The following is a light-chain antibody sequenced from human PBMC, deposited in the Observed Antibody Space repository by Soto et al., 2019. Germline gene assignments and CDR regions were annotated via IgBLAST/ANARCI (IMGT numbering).Light chain of an antibody. Sequence: EILMAQSPATLSVSPGERATISCRASQSISNNLAWYQQKPGQAPRLLIYAASTRATGIPARFSGSGSGTQFTLTISSLQSEDFAIYYCQQYNNWPPLTFGGGTKVEIK. CDR1: QSISNN. V-gene: IGKV3-15*01. J-gene: IGKJ4*01. CDR3: QQYNNWPPLT. CDR2: AAS.